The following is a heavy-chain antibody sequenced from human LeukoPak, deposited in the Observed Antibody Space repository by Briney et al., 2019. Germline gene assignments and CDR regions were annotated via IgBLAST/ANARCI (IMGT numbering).Heavy chain of an antibody. D-gene: IGHD3-3*01. CDR2: IKSKTDGGTT. CDR3: TTEASKYYDFWSGYYDAFDI. V-gene: IGHV3-15*01. J-gene: IGHJ3*02. Sequence: WIRQPPGKGLEWVARIKSKTDGGTTDYAAPVKGRSIISRDDSKNTLYLQMNSLKTEDTAVYYCTTEASKYYDFWSGYYDAFDIWGQGTMVTVSS.